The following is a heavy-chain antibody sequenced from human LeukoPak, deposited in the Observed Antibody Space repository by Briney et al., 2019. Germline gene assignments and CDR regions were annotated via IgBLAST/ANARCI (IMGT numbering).Heavy chain of an antibody. CDR3: AREETVTDGFDI. J-gene: IGHJ3*02. V-gene: IGHV1-2*02. Sequence: ASVKASCKASGYTFTGYYMNWVPQSPRHRLKWMGWINPNSGGTNYAQKFQGRVTMTRDTSISTAYMELSRLRSDDTAVYYCAREETVTDGFDIWGQGTMVTVSS. CDR2: INPNSGGT. CDR1: GYTFTGYY. D-gene: IGHD4-17*01.